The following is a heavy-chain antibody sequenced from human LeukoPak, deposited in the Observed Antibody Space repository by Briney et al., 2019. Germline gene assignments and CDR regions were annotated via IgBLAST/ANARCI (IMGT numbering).Heavy chain of an antibody. CDR3: ARVYYYGSDTHHFDY. J-gene: IGHJ4*02. CDR2: INPNSGGT. V-gene: IGHV1-2*02. D-gene: IGHD3-10*01. CDR1: GYTFTGYY. Sequence: GASVKVSCKASGYTFTGYYMHWVRQAPGQGLEWMGWINPNSGGTNYAQKFQGRVTMTRDTSISTAYMELSRLRSDDTAVYYCARVYYYGSDTHHFDYWGQGTLVTVSS.